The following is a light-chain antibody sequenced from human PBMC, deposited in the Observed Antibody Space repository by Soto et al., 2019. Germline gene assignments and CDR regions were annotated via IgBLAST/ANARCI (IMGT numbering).Light chain of an antibody. J-gene: IGLJ2*01. CDR1: RGSIADNY. Sequence: NFMLTQPHSLSESPGKTVTISCTRSRGSIADNYVQWYQQRPGSAPTTLIYEDDQRLSGVTDRFSGSIDRSSNSASLTISELKAGDEADYYCQSYDSTDQHVIFGGGTKLTVL. CDR3: QSYDSTDQHVI. CDR2: EDD. V-gene: IGLV6-57*04.